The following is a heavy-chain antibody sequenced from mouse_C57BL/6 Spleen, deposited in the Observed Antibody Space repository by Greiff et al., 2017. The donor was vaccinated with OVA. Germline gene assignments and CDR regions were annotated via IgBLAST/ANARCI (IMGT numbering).Heavy chain of an antibody. CDR2: IRLKSDNYAT. Sequence: EVKVEESGGGLVQPGGSMKLSCVASGFTFSNYCMNWVRQSPEKGLEWVAQIRLKSDNYATHYAESVKGRVTISRDNSKSSVYLQMNNLRAEDTGIYYCTGLLWYPWFAYWGKGTLVTVSS. CDR3: TGLLWYPWFAY. V-gene: IGHV6-3*01. J-gene: IGHJ3*01. CDR1: GFTFSNYC. D-gene: IGHD1-1*02.